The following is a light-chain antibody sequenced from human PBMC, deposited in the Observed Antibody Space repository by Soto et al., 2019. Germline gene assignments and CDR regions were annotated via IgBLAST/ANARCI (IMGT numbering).Light chain of an antibody. Sequence: DIQMTQSPSSLSASVGDRATITCQASQDISNYLNWYQQIPGQAPKILNYGASNLETGVPSRFSGSASGTDFSFTISSLQPEDIATYYCQKYDNLPFTFGPGTKVDIK. V-gene: IGKV1-33*01. CDR1: QDISNY. J-gene: IGKJ3*01. CDR3: QKYDNLPFT. CDR2: GAS.